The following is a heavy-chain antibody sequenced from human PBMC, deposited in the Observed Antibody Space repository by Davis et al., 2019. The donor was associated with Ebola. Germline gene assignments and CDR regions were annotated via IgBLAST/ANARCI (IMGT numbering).Heavy chain of an antibody. CDR2: IYVGDSDT. CDR1: GYSFASSW. CDR3: ARLWDTSMPTPPDY. Sequence: GESLKISCEASGYSFASSWIGWVRQMPGKGLEWMGIIYVGDSDTRYSPSFQGQVTFSADKSISTAYLQWSSLKASDTAIYYCARLWDTSMPTPPDYWGQGTLVTVSS. D-gene: IGHD2/OR15-2a*01. J-gene: IGHJ4*02. V-gene: IGHV5-51*01.